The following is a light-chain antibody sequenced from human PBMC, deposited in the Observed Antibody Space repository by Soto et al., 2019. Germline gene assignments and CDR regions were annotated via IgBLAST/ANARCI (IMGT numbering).Light chain of an antibody. CDR1: QGLSSS. CDR3: QQLNAYPLT. Sequence: DIQLTQSPSFLSASVGDRVTITCRASQGLSSSLAWYQQRPGKAPQLLIYPASTLQSGVPARFSGSGSGTEFTLTISSLQSEDVATYYCQQLNAYPLTFGGGTKVEIK. CDR2: PAS. J-gene: IGKJ4*01. V-gene: IGKV1-9*01.